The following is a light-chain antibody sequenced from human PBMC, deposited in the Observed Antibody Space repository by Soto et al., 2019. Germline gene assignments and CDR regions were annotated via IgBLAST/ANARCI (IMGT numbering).Light chain of an antibody. CDR1: QTISSW. Sequence: IQMAQSPSRLCASVGDRVTIACRSSQTISSWLAWYQQKPGKAPTLLIYDASTLERGVPSRFSGTGSGTEFTLSIDSLQPDDFATYYCQHYNSYSEAFGQGTKVDI. CDR2: DAS. CDR3: QHYNSYSEA. V-gene: IGKV1-5*01. J-gene: IGKJ1*01.